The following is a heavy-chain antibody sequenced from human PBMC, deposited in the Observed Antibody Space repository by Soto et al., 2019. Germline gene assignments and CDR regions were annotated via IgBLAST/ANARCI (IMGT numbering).Heavy chain of an antibody. CDR1: GGTFSSNA. V-gene: IGHV1-69*06. J-gene: IGHJ4*02. CDR2: IIPIYASP. CDR3: AVTVTGSRSPLAH. Sequence: QVQLVQSGAEVKKPGSSVKVSCKASGGTFSSNAISWVRQAPGQGLEWMGGIIPIYASPNYAQNFQGRATVTPDKATSTAYLELSRLKFADSAIYYCAVTVTGSRSPLAHWGRGTLVIVSS. D-gene: IGHD3-9*01.